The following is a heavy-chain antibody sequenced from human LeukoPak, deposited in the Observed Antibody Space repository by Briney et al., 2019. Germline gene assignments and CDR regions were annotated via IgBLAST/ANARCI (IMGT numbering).Heavy chain of an antibody. CDR2: IDGAGDTI. CDR1: GFTFSDYS. V-gene: IGHV3-48*02. Sequence: PGESLRLSCATSGFTFSDYSMNWVRQAPGKGLEWVSYIDGAGDTIYYADSVKGRFTISRDNAKSSLDLQMNSLRDEDTAVYYCSRRFDSWGQGMLVTVSS. J-gene: IGHJ4*02. CDR3: SRRFDS.